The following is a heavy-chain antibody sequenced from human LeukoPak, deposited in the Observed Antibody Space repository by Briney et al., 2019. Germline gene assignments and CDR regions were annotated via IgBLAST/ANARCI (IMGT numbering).Heavy chain of an antibody. D-gene: IGHD1-26*01. J-gene: IGHJ6*03. CDR3: AREGSGSYYYYMDV. CDR1: GYTFTSYA. V-gene: IGHV1-3*03. Sequence: ASVKVSCKASGYTFTSYAMHWVRQAPGQRLEWMGWINAGNGNTKYSQELQGRVTITRDTSASTAYMELSSLRSEDMAVYYCAREGSGSYYYYMDVWGKGTTVTVSS. CDR2: INAGNGNT.